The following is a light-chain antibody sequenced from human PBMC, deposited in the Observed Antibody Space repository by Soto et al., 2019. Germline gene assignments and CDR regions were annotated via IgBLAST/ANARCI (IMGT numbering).Light chain of an antibody. CDR3: HQHINWPLT. Sequence: EIVLTQSPGTLSLSPGERATLSCRASQGVSATYLAWFQQKPGQAPRLLIYGASSRATGIPDRFSGSGSGTDFTLTISRLEPEDSAVYYCHQHINWPLTFGGGTKVDIK. CDR1: QGVSATY. V-gene: IGKV3D-20*02. J-gene: IGKJ4*01. CDR2: GAS.